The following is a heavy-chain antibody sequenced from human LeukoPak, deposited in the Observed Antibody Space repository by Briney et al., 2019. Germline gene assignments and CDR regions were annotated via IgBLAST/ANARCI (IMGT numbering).Heavy chain of an antibody. V-gene: IGHV3-15*01. CDR2: IKSKTDGETT. CDR3: TTPPGYYDMSPFDY. J-gene: IGHJ4*02. CDR1: GFTFSNAW. D-gene: IGHD3-22*01. Sequence: GGSLRLSCAASGFTFSNAWMTWVRQAPGEGLEWVGHIKSKTDGETTDYAAPVKGRFSISRDDSKNTLYLQMDSLKIEDTAVYYCTTPPGYYDMSPFDYWGPGTLVTVSS.